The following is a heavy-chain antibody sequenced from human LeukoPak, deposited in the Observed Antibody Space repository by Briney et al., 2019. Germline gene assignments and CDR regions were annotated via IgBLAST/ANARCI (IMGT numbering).Heavy chain of an antibody. CDR1: GGSFSGYY. Sequence: SETLSLTCAVYGGSFSGYYWSWIRQPPGKGLEWIGEINHSGSTNYNPSLKSRVTISVDTSKNQFSLKLSSVTAADTAVYYCVRVRFLDWLLPDYYFDYWGQGTLVTVSS. CDR2: INHSGST. CDR3: VRVRFLDWLLPDYYFDY. V-gene: IGHV4-34*01. J-gene: IGHJ4*02. D-gene: IGHD3/OR15-3a*01.